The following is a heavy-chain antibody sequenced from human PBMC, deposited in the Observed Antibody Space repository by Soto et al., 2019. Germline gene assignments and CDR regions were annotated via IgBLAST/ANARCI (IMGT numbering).Heavy chain of an antibody. Sequence: PGGSLRLSCAASGFTFSSYGMHWVRQAPGKGLEWVAVIWYDGSNKYYADSVKGRFTISRDNSKNTLYLQMNSLRAEDTAVYYCARDLCTNGVCYFDYWGQGTLVTVSS. J-gene: IGHJ4*02. CDR2: IWYDGSNK. V-gene: IGHV3-33*01. CDR1: GFTFSSYG. D-gene: IGHD2-8*01. CDR3: ARDLCTNGVCYFDY.